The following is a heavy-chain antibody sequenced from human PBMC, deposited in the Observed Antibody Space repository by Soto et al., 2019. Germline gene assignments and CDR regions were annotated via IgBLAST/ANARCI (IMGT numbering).Heavy chain of an antibody. CDR2: IYPGDSDT. Sequence: ESLTISCTGSEYSFSNHWISWVRQMPGKGLELMGTIYPGDSDTRYTPFLEGRVSISADESIRTAYLQWGSLKASDTAIYYCARGDTYNCHWNFNXWGRVTRVTVSX. CDR3: ARGDTYNCHWNFNX. J-gene: IGHJ2*01. V-gene: IGHV5-51*01. CDR1: EYSFSNHW. D-gene: IGHD1-1*01.